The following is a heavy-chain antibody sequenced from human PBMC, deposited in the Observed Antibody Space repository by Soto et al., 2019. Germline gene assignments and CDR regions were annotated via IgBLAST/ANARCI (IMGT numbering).Heavy chain of an antibody. Sequence: QVQLVQSGAEVKKPGASVKVSCKASGYTFTSYGISWVRQAPGQGLEWMGWISAYNGNTNYAQKLQGRVTMTTDTSTSTAYMELRSLRSDDTAVYYCVRDQADGREVIRVFDYWGQGTLVTVSS. CDR3: VRDQADGREVIRVFDY. J-gene: IGHJ4*02. D-gene: IGHD4-4*01. V-gene: IGHV1-18*01. CDR2: ISAYNGNT. CDR1: GYTFTSYG.